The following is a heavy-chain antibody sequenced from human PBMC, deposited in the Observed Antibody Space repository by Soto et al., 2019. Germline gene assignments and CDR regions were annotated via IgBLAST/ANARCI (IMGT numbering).Heavy chain of an antibody. CDR2: ISSSSSTI. V-gene: IGHV3-48*01. Sequence: GGSLRLSCAASGFTFSSYSMNWVRQAPGKGLEWVSYISSSSSTIYYADSVKGRFTISRDNAKNSLYLQMNSLRAEDTAVYYCARGYDFWSGYYSPDVWGKGTTVTVSS. D-gene: IGHD3-3*01. CDR3: ARGYDFWSGYYSPDV. CDR1: GFTFSSYS. J-gene: IGHJ6*04.